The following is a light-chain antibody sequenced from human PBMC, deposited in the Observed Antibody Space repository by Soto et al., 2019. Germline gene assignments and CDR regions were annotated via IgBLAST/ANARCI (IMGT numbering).Light chain of an antibody. CDR3: QQYNNWPLYT. CDR1: QGVGSN. CDR2: AAS. V-gene: IGKV3-15*01. J-gene: IGKJ2*01. Sequence: EIVMTQSPGTLSVSPGERATLSCRASQGVGSNLAWYQQRPGQAPRLLIYAASTRATDIPARFTGWGSGTEFTLTISSLQSEDFAVYFCQQYNNWPLYTFGQGTKLEI.